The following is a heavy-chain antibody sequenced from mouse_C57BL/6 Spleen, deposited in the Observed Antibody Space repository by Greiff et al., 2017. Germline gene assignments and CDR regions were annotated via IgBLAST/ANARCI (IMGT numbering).Heavy chain of an antibody. CDR3: ARDKGNYVFYAMDY. V-gene: IGHV5-4*01. J-gene: IGHJ4*01. Sequence: DVMLVESGGGLVKPGGSLKLSCAASGFTFSSYAMSWVRQTPEKRLEWVATISDGGSYTYYPDNVKGRFTISRDNAKNNLYLQMSHLKSEDTAMYYCARDKGNYVFYAMDYWGQGTSVTVSS. CDR2: ISDGGSYT. CDR1: GFTFSSYA. D-gene: IGHD2-1*01.